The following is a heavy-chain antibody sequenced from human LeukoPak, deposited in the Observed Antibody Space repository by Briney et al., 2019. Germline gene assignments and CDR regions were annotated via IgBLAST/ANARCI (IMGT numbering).Heavy chain of an antibody. V-gene: IGHV1-18*01. CDR2: ISAYNGNT. CDR3: ARAQGGYDILPGYFHYYYMDV. Sequence: ASVKVSCKASGYTFTSYGISWVRQATGQGLEWMGWISAYNGNTNYAQKLQGRVTMTTHTTTSTAYMELRSLRSDDTAVYYCARAQGGYDILPGYFHYYYMDVWGKGTTVTVSS. D-gene: IGHD3-9*01. J-gene: IGHJ6*03. CDR1: GYTFTSYG.